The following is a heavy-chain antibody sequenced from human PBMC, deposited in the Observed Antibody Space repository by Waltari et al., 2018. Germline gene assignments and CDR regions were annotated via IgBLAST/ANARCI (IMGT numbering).Heavy chain of an antibody. Sequence: QVQLQQWGAGLLKPSETLSLTCAVYGESFSGYYWTWTRQPPGTGLEWIGEINHSGSTNYNPSLKSRVTISVDTSKNQFSLKLTSVTAADTAVYYCARGQRLQNWFDPWGQGTLVTVSS. V-gene: IGHV4-34*01. CDR2: INHSGST. CDR3: ARGQRLQNWFDP. D-gene: IGHD4-4*01. CDR1: GESFSGYY. J-gene: IGHJ5*02.